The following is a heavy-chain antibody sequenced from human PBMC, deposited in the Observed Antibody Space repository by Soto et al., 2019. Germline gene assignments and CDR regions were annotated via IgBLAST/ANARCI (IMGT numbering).Heavy chain of an antibody. J-gene: IGHJ5*02. V-gene: IGHV3-23*01. D-gene: IGHD3-16*01. Sequence: HPGGSLRLSCAASGFTFSSYAMSWVRQAPGKGLEWVSAISGSGGSTYYADSVKGRFTISRDNSKNTLYLQMNSLRAEDTAVYYCAKDIDGGSKGPFDPWGQGTLVTVSS. CDR3: AKDIDGGSKGPFDP. CDR1: GFTFSSYA. CDR2: ISGSGGST.